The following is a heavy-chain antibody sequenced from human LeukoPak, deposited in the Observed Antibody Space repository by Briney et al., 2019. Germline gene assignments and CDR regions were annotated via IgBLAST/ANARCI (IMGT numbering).Heavy chain of an antibody. J-gene: IGHJ4*02. CDR3: ARASLRGLWVDY. D-gene: IGHD3-10*01. CDR1: GGSISSYY. V-gene: IGHV4-59*01. CDR2: IYYSGST. Sequence: KPSETLSLTCTVSGGSISSYYWSWIRQPPGKGLEWIGYIYYSGSTNYNPSLKSRVTISVDTSKNPFSLKLSSVTAAGTAVYYCARASLRGLWVDYWGQGTLVTVSS.